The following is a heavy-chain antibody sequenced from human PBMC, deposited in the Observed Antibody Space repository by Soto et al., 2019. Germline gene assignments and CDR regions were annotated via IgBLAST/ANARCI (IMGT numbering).Heavy chain of an antibody. CDR3: ARAGIPNYDFWSGYRNYYYYYMDV. D-gene: IGHD3-3*01. V-gene: IGHV3-64*01. CDR1: GFTLSSYA. CDR2: ISSNGGST. J-gene: IGHJ6*03. Sequence: PGGSLRLSCAASGFTLSSYAMHWVRQAPGKGLEYVSAISSNGGSTYYANSVKGRFTISRDNSKNTLYLQMGSLRAEDMAVYYCARAGIPNYDFWSGYRNYYYYYMDVRGKGTTVTVSS.